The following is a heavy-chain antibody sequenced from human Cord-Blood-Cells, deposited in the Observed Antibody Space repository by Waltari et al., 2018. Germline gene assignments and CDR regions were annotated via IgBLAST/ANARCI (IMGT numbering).Heavy chain of an antibody. CDR2: SFHSGST. V-gene: IGHV4-4*02. CDR1: GGTFSISDC. J-gene: IGHJ4*02. Sequence: QVQLQESGPGQVKPSGTLSFTCAVSGGTFSISDCCSWVRQPPGKGLEWIGESFHSGSTNYNPSLKSRVTISVDKSKNQFSLKLSSVTAADTAVYYCARGQQQLVTLDYWGQGTLVTVSS. CDR3: ARGQQQLVTLDY. D-gene: IGHD6-13*01.